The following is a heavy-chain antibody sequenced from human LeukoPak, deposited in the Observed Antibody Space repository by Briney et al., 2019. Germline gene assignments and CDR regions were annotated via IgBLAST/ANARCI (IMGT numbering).Heavy chain of an antibody. CDR1: GGSFNGYY. V-gene: IGHV4-34*01. CDR3: AARLTVTIDYYYYMDV. D-gene: IGHD4-17*01. CDR2: INHSGST. Sequence: EPSETLSLTCAVYGGSFNGYYWSWIRQPPGKGLEWIGEINHSGSTSYNPSLKSRVTISVDTSKNQFSLKLSSVTAADTAVYYCAARLTVTIDYYYYMDVWGKGTTVTVSS. J-gene: IGHJ6*03.